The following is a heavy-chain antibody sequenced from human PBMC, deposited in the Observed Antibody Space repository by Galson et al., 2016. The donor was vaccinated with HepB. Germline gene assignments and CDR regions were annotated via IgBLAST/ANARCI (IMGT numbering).Heavy chain of an antibody. CDR2: ISSSSAYV. CDR1: GFSFSTYT. Sequence: SLRLSCAASGFSFSTYTMNWVRQAPGKGLEWTSYISSSSAYVDYADSVKGRFTISRENAKNSLYLQTNSLSAEDTAVYYCARDRSRFSSGYYTGARDVFAIWGQGTVVTVSS. D-gene: IGHD3-3*01. CDR3: ARDRSRFSSGYYTGARDVFAI. V-gene: IGHV3-21*01. J-gene: IGHJ3*02.